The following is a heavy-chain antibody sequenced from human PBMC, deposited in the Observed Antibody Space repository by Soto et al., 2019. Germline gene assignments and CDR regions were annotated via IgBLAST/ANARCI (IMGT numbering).Heavy chain of an antibody. V-gene: IGHV3-7*03. CDR1: GFTFNSYY. CDR3: ATDSPFDY. CDR2: IKQDGSDK. D-gene: IGHD4-4*01. J-gene: IGHJ4*02. Sequence: EVQLVESGGGLVQPGGSLRLSCVTSGFTFNSYYMSWVRQAPGKGLEWVANIKQDGSDKFYMDSVKGRFTISRDNARNSVYLQMNSLTVEDTAVYYCATDSPFDYWGQGTLVTVS.